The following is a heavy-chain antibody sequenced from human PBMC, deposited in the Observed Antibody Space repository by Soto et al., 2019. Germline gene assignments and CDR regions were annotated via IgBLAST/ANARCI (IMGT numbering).Heavy chain of an antibody. Sequence: QVQLVQSGAEVKKPGSSVKVSCKASGGTFSSYAISWVRQAPGQGLEWMGGIIPIFGTADYAQKFQGRFTNPADEATSTAYMEPRSGGPEDRAVYYRASHSGGSPEGRYYYSMDAWGQGTTVTVSS. CDR3: ASHSGGSPEGRYYYSMDA. J-gene: IGHJ6*02. D-gene: IGHD1-26*01. CDR2: IIPIFGTA. V-gene: IGHV1-69*12. CDR1: GGTFSSYA.